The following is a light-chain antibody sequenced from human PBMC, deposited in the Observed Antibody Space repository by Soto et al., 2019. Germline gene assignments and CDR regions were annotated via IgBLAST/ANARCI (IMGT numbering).Light chain of an antibody. V-gene: IGKV3-11*01. CDR2: DAS. J-gene: IGKJ3*01. CDR3: QQRSNWPPIFT. Sequence: EIVLTQSPATLSLSPGERATLSCRASQSVSSYLAWYQQKPGQAPRLLIYDASNRATGIPARFSGSGSGTDFTLTISSLEPEDFAVYYCQQRSNWPPIFTFGPGTKLDSK. CDR1: QSVSSY.